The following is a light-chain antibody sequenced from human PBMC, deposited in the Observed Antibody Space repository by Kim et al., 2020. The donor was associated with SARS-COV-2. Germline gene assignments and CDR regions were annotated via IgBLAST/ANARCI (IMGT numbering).Light chain of an antibody. CDR3: QVWDSSSDHVV. Sequence: APGKTDRITCGGNNIGSNRVHWYQQKPGQAPVLVIYYDSDRPSGIPERFSGSNSGNTATLTISRVEAGDEADYYCQVWDSSSDHVVFGGGTKLTVL. V-gene: IGLV3-21*04. J-gene: IGLJ2*01. CDR1: NIGSNR. CDR2: YDS.